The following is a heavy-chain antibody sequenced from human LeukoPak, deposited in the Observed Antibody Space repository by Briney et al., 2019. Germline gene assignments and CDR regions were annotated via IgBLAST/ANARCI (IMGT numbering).Heavy chain of an antibody. CDR3: ARAGGQWFNVAEDGGLGMDV. Sequence: GGSLRLSCAASGFTFSSYAMSWVRQAPGKGLEWVSAISGSGGSTYYADSVKGRFTISRDNSKNTLYLQMNSLRAEDTAVYYCARAGGQWFNVAEDGGLGMDVWGQGTTVTVSS. D-gene: IGHD3-22*01. J-gene: IGHJ6*02. V-gene: IGHV3-23*01. CDR2: ISGSGGST. CDR1: GFTFSSYA.